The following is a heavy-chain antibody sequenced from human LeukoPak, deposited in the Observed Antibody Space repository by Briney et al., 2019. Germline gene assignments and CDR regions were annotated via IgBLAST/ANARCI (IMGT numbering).Heavy chain of an antibody. D-gene: IGHD3-10*01. V-gene: IGHV4-34*01. J-gene: IGHJ4*02. CDR1: NESFSGYY. CDR3: ARIPYYGSGSYPNHQYYFDY. CDR2: ISHSGGT. Sequence: NASETLPLTCDVYNESFSGYYWSWIRQPPGRGLEWIGEISHSGGTNSNPSLKSRVTISVDTSKNQFSLKLSSVTAADTAVYYCARIPYYGSGSYPNHQYYFDYWGQGTLVTVSS.